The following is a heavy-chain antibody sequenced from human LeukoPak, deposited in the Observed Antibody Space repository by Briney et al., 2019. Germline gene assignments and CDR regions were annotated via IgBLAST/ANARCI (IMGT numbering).Heavy chain of an antibody. D-gene: IGHD3-9*01. CDR2: IRYDESNK. V-gene: IGHV3-30*02. Sequence: GGSLRLSCATSGFTFSNYGMHWVRQAPGKGLEWVAFIRYDESNKYYADSVKGRFTISRDNSKNALYLQMNSLRAEDTAVYYCARMDYDILTGYYISYYYMDVWGKGTTVTISS. CDR1: GFTFSNYG. J-gene: IGHJ6*03. CDR3: ARMDYDILTGYYISYYYMDV.